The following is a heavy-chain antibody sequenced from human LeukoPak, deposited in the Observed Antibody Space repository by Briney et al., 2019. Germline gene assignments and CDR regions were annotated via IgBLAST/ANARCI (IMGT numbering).Heavy chain of an antibody. V-gene: IGHV1-2*02. J-gene: IGHJ4*02. CDR2: INPNSGGT. CDR1: GYTFTGYY. D-gene: IGHD6-13*01. CDR3: ARERGADSSSGGEVDY. Sequence: GASVKVSCTASGYTFTGYYMHWVRQAPGQGLEWMGWINPNSGGTNYAQKFQGRVTMTRDTSISTAYTELSRLRSDDTAVYYCARERGADSSSGGEVDYWGQGTLVTVSS.